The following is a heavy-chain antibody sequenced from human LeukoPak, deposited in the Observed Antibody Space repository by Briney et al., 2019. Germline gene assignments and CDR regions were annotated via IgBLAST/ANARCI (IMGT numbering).Heavy chain of an antibody. Sequence: VASVKVSCKASGGTFSSYAISCVRQAPGQGLEWMGGIIPIFGTANYAQKFQGRVTITADESTSTAYMELSSLRSEDTAVYYCARDGYGDYVGGDYWGQGTLVTVSS. CDR2: IIPIFGTA. V-gene: IGHV1-69*13. J-gene: IGHJ4*02. CDR3: ARDGYGDYVGGDY. D-gene: IGHD4-17*01. CDR1: GGTFSSYA.